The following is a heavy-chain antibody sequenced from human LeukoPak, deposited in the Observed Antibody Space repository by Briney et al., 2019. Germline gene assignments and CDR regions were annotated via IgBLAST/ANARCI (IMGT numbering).Heavy chain of an antibody. V-gene: IGHV3-23*01. Sequence: QPGGSLRLSCAASGITFSSCAMTWVRQAPGKGLEWVSSISGSGGGTYYADSVQGHFTISRDNSKNTLYLEMNSLRAEDTAVYYCAKILEGRGTDYWGQGTLVTVSS. CDR2: ISGSGGGT. D-gene: IGHD1-1*01. CDR1: GITFSSCA. CDR3: AKILEGRGTDY. J-gene: IGHJ4*02.